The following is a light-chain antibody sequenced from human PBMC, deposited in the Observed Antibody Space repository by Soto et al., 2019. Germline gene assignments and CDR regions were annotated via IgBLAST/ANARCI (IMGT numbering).Light chain of an antibody. J-gene: IGKJ4*01. CDR3: QQYYGLPLT. Sequence: DIVMTQSPDSLAVSVDERATINCKSSQSVLYSSNNKNYLAWYQQKPGQPPKLLIYWASTRESGVPDRFSGSGSGTDFTLTISRLQAEDVAVYYCQQYYGLPLTFGGGTNVEIK. CDR2: WAS. CDR1: QSVLYSSNNKNY. V-gene: IGKV4-1*01.